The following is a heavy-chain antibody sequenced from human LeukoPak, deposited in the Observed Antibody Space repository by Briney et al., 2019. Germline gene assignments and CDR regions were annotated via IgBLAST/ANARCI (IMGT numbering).Heavy chain of an antibody. CDR1: GGSISSYY. CDR3: ARFHSGPSGWYVLWYFDL. J-gene: IGHJ2*01. D-gene: IGHD6-19*01. Sequence: SETLSLTCTVSGGSISSYYWRGILQPPGRERQGSSYIYKRESTKYNYSIQSRVTMSLDTTKNLLFLKLSSVTAADTAVYYCARFHSGPSGWYVLWYFDLWGRGTLVTVSS. CDR2: IYKREST. V-gene: IGHV4-4*09.